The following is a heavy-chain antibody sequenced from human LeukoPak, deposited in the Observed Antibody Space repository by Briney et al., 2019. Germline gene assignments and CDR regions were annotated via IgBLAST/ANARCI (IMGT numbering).Heavy chain of an antibody. V-gene: IGHV1-8*03. CDR3: ARGLTYSSSSSSAFDI. J-gene: IGHJ3*02. Sequence: ASVKVSCKASGGTFSSYAINWVRQATGQGLEWMGWMNPNSGNTGYAQKFQGRVTITRNTSISTAYMELSSLRSEDSAVYYCARGLTYSSSSSSAFDIWGQGTMVTVSS. D-gene: IGHD6-6*01. CDR2: MNPNSGNT. CDR1: GGTFSSYA.